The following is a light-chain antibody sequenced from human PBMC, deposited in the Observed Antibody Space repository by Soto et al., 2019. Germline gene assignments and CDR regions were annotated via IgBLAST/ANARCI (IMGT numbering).Light chain of an antibody. CDR3: QKLDTYPLI. J-gene: IGKJ5*01. V-gene: IGKV1-9*01. CDR1: QAISRS. CDR2: AAS. Sequence: IQMTQSPSSLSSSVGDRFTITCRASQAISRSLAWYQQKPGEAPKLLIYAASTLQSGVPPRFSGSGSGTEFTLTISSLQPEDFASYYCQKLDTYPLIFGQGTRLEIK.